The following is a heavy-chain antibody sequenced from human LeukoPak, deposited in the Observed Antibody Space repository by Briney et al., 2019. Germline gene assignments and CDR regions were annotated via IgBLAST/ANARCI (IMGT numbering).Heavy chain of an antibody. CDR1: GGSISSNKYY. CDR2: MYYSGST. J-gene: IGHJ4*02. CDR3: AKHYMGSSYNRGLDY. V-gene: IGHV4-39*01. D-gene: IGHD3-10*01. Sequence: SETLSLTCSVSGGSISSNKYYWDWIRQPPGKGLEWIGSMYYSGSTYYNPSLKSRVTISVDTSKNQFSLKLSSVTAADTAVYYCAKHYMGSSYNRGLDYWGQGTLVTVSS.